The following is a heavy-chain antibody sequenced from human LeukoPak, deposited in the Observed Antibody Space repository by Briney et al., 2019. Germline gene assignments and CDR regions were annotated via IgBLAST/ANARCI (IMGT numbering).Heavy chain of an antibody. D-gene: IGHD6-19*01. V-gene: IGHV3-7*01. CDR2: IKQDGSEK. CDR1: GFTFSSYW. J-gene: IGHJ4*02. CDR3: ARDRPGGSSGWYFFDY. Sequence: GGSLRLSCAASGFTFSSYWISWVRQAPGKGLEWVANIKQDGSEKYYVDSVKGRFTISRDNAKNSLYLQMNSLRAEDTAVYYCARDRPGGSSGWYFFDYWGQGTLVTVSS.